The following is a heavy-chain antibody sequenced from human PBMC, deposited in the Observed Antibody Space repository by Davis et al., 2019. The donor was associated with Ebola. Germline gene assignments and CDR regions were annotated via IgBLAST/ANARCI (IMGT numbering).Heavy chain of an antibody. V-gene: IGHV4-59*12. CDR2: IYYSGST. CDR3: ARPMWERYCSGGSCYGNWFDP. Sequence: MPSETLSLTCIVSGGSISRYSWSWIRQPPGKALEWIGYIYYSGSTNYNPSLKSRVTISVDTSKNQFPLKLSSVTAADTAVYYCARPMWERYCSGGSCYGNWFDPWGQGTLVTVSS. J-gene: IGHJ5*02. D-gene: IGHD2-15*01. CDR1: GGSISRYS.